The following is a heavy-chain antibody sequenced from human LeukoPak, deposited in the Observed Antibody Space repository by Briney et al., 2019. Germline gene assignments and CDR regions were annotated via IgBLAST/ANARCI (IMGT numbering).Heavy chain of an antibody. V-gene: IGHV4-39*07. Sequence: PSETLSLTCAVSGDSISTSSSYWSWIRQPPGKGLEWLGRIYSTGSTYYSPSLKSRLTLSIDTSKNQFSLKMQRVTAGDTAIYYCARFFSLNWFGPWGQGTLVTVSS. J-gene: IGHJ5*02. CDR2: IYSTGST. CDR3: ARFFSLNWFGP. D-gene: IGHD3-3*01. CDR1: GDSISTSSSY.